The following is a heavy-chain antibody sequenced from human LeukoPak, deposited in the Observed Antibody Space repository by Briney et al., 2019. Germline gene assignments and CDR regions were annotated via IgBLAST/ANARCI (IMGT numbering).Heavy chain of an antibody. D-gene: IGHD5-12*01. CDR2: IFYSGST. Sequence: PSETLSLTCTVSSGSISTSNYYWGWVRQPPGKALEWIGNIFYSGSTYYSPSLKSRVTMSLDTSRNQFSLKLNSVTAADTAVYYCARDGYSGSDALWGQGTLVTVSS. CDR1: SGSISTSNYY. V-gene: IGHV4-39*07. J-gene: IGHJ4*02. CDR3: ARDGYSGSDAL.